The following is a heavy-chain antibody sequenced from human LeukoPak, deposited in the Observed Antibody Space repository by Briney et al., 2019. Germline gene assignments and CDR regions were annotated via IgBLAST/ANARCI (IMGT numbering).Heavy chain of an antibody. CDR1: GYTFTSYG. D-gene: IGHD2-15*01. Sequence: ASVKVSCKASGYTFTSYGISWVRQAPGQGLEWMGGISAYNGNTNYAQKLQGRVTMTTDTSTSTAYMELRSLRSDDTAVYYCARGGYFGYCSGGSCPDAFDIWGQGTMVTVSS. J-gene: IGHJ3*02. V-gene: IGHV1-18*01. CDR2: ISAYNGNT. CDR3: ARGGYFGYCSGGSCPDAFDI.